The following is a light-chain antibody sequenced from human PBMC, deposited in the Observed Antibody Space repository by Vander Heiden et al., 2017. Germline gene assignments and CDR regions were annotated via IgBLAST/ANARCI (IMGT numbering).Light chain of an antibody. CDR1: QSISRD. J-gene: IGKJ4*01. CDR3: QQYNYWPPS. V-gene: IGKV3-15*01. CDR2: DTS. Sequence: EVVMRQSPDTRSVSTGEIATLSCRASQSISRDLAWYQQKPGQPPKLLIYDTSDRAAGLPARFSGSGSGTEFTLTISSLQSEDFAVYSCQQYNYWPPSFGGGTKVEIK.